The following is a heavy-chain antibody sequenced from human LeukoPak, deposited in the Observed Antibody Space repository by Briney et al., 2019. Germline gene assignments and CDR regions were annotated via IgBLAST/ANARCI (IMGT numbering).Heavy chain of an antibody. CDR2: IIPIFGTA. CDR3: ARRCSSTSCPFDY. CDR1: GGTFSSYA. J-gene: IGHJ4*02. Sequence: GASVKVSCKASGGTFSSYAISWVRQAPGQGLEWMGGIIPIFGTANYAQKFQGRVTITTDESTSTAYMELSSLRSEDTAVYYCARRCSSTSCPFDYWGQGTLVTVSS. D-gene: IGHD2-2*01. V-gene: IGHV1-69*05.